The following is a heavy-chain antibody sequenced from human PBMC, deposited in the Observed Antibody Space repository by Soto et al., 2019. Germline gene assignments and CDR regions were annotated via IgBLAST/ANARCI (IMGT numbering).Heavy chain of an antibody. CDR2: IYYSGST. D-gene: IGHD6-19*01. CDR1: GGSISSYY. CDR3: ARSISSGWYYNCDD. Sequence: QVQLQESGPGLVKPSGTLSLTCTVSGGSISSYYWSWIRQPPGKGLEWIGYIYYSGSTNYDPSLKSRVTISVDTSNDQSSRKLSSGTAADTAVYYCARSISSGWYYNCDDWGQGTLVTVSA. V-gene: IGHV4-59*01. J-gene: IGHJ4*02.